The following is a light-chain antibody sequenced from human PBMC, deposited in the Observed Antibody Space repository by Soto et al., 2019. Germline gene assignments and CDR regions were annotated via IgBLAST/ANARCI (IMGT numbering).Light chain of an antibody. V-gene: IGKV1-39*01. CDR2: AAS. Sequence: DIQMTQSPSSLSASVGDRVTITCRASQSISNDLNWYQQKPGKAPKLLIYAASSLQSAVPSRFSGSGSGTAFTITISSLQPEDFATYSCRQSYTTFFTFGPGTNVDIK. CDR1: QSISND. CDR3: RQSYTTFFT. J-gene: IGKJ3*01.